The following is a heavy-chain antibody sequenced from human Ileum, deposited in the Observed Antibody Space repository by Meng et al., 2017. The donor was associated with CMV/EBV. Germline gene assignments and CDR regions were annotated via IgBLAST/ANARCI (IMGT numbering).Heavy chain of an antibody. Sequence: SETLSLTCTVSGATINAGGQFWSWIRQRPGKGLEWIGNIYYFRGGTTYNPSFKSRASIWIDTSETQFSLKLTSVTAADTAVYYCARLFWSGDIYFDFWGQGTLVTVSS. CDR1: GATINAGGQF. J-gene: IGHJ4*02. V-gene: IGHV4-31*03. CDR2: IYYFRGGT. CDR3: ARLFWSGDIYFDF. D-gene: IGHD3-3*01.